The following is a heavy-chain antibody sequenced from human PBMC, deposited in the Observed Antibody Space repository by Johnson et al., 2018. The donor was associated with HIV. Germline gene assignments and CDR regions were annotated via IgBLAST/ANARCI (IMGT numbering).Heavy chain of an antibody. Sequence: VQLVESGGGVVQPGGSLRLSCGASAFTFSSNDMKWVRQAPGKGLEWVSYISSSGGTTYNADSVKGRFTISSDNSKNTLYPQMNSLRAGDTAVYFCSKEVIWGQGTMVTVST. V-gene: IGHV3-23*04. CDR1: AFTFSSND. CDR2: ISSSGGTT. CDR3: SKEVI. J-gene: IGHJ3*02.